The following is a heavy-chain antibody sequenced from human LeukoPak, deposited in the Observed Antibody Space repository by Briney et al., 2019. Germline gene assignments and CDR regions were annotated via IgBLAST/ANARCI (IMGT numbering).Heavy chain of an antibody. V-gene: IGHV4-61*08. Sequence: SETLSLTCTVSGGSISSGGYYWSWIRQPPGKGLEWIGYIYYSGSTNYIPSLKSRVTISVDTSKNQFSLKVTSVTAADTAVYYCARRSGSFNWSFDLWGRGTLVSVSS. J-gene: IGHJ2*01. D-gene: IGHD1-26*01. CDR3: ARRSGSFNWSFDL. CDR1: GGSISSGGYY. CDR2: IYYSGST.